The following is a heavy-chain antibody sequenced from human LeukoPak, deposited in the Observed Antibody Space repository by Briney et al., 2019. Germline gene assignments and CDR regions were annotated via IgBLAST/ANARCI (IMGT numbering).Heavy chain of an antibody. J-gene: IGHJ6*03. CDR2: IIPIFGTA. V-gene: IGHV1-69*13. CDR1: GGTFSSYA. Sequence: SVKVSCKASGGTFSSYAIGWVRQAPGQGLEWMGGIIPIFGTANYAQKFQGRVTITADESTSTAYMELSSLRSEDTAVYYCARARFTVTYYYYYYYMDVWGKGTTVTISS. D-gene: IGHD4-17*01. CDR3: ARARFTVTYYYYYYYMDV.